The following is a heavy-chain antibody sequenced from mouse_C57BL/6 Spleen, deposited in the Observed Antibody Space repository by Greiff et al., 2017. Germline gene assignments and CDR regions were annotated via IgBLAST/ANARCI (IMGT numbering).Heavy chain of an antibody. J-gene: IGHJ4*01. V-gene: IGHV3-6*01. CDR1: GYSITSGSY. CDR3: ARDIYRNYGGAMDY. Sequence: DVQLQESGPGLVKPSQSLSLTCSVTGYSITSGSYWNWIRQFPGNKLEWMGYISYDGSNNYNPSLKNRISITRDTSKNQFFLKLNSVTTEDTSTYYCARDIYRNYGGAMDYWGQGTSVTVAS. CDR2: ISYDGSN. D-gene: IGHD2-5*01.